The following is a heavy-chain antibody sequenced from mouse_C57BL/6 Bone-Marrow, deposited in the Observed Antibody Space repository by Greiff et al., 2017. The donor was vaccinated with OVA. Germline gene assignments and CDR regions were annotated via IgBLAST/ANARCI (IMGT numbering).Heavy chain of an antibody. J-gene: IGHJ1*03. CDR3: TNYYGSSDDWYFDV. V-gene: IGHV1-5*01. D-gene: IGHD1-1*01. Sequence: DVKLVESGTVLARPGASVKMSCKTSGYTFTSYWMHWVKQRPGQGLEWIGAIYPGNSDTSYNQKFKGKAKLTAVTSASTAYMELSSLTNEDSAVYYCTNYYGSSDDWYFDVWGTGTTVTVSS. CDR1: GYTFTSYW. CDR2: IYPGNSDT.